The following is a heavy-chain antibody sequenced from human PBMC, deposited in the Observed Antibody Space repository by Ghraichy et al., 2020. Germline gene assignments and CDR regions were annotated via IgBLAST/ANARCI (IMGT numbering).Heavy chain of an antibody. Sequence: SETLSLTCTVSGDSISRSTYYWGWIRQPPGKGLEWIGSISSTGTTDDNPSLKSRLTLSVDTTKNQFSLKLSSVTAADTAVYYCARHKGGCNSTGCYRDWFDPWGQGTQVTVSS. J-gene: IGHJ5*02. CDR1: GDSISRSTYY. D-gene: IGHD2-2*02. CDR3: ARHKGGCNSTGCYRDWFDP. V-gene: IGHV4-39*01. CDR2: ISSTGTT.